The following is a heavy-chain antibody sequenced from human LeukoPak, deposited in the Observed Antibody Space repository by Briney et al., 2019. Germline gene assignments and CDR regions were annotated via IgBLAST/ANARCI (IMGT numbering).Heavy chain of an antibody. J-gene: IGHJ5*02. D-gene: IGHD3-10*01. CDR1: GGSISSYY. V-gene: IGHV4-34*01. CDR2: INHSGST. CDR3: ARGWYYYGSGSYRWFDP. Sequence: SETLSLTCTVSGGSISSYYWSWIRQPPGKGLEWIGEINHSGSTNYNPSLKSRVTISVDTSKNQFSLKLSSVTAADTAVYYCARGWYYYGSGSYRWFDPWGQGTLVTVSS.